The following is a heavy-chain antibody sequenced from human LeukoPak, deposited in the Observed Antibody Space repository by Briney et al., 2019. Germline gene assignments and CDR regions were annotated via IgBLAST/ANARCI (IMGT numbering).Heavy chain of an antibody. CDR1: GYTFINYY. V-gene: IGHV1-46*01. CDR2: INPSGGST. D-gene: IGHD3-22*01. CDR3: ARSYYDSSGSNWCDP. J-gene: IGHJ5*02. Sequence: GASVKVSCKASGYTFINYYMHWVRQAPGQGSELMGIINPSGGSTRYAQKFQGRVTITADKSTSTAYMELSSLRSEDTAVYYCARSYYDSSGSNWCDPWGQGTLVTVSS.